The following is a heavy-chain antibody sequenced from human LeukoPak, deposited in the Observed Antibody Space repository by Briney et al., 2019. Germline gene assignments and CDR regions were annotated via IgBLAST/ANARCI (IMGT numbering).Heavy chain of an antibody. CDR2: IKQDGSEK. V-gene: IGHV3-7*01. CDR1: GFTFSSFSSYW. D-gene: IGHD6-19*01. CDR3: ARDLTVSGWTSHNWFDP. J-gene: IGHJ5*02. Sequence: GGSLRLSCAASGFTFSSFSSYWMNWVRQAPGKGLEWVANIKQDGSEKYYVDSVKGRFTISRDNAKNSLYLQMNSLRAEDTAVYYCARDLTVSGWTSHNWFDPWGQGTLVTVSS.